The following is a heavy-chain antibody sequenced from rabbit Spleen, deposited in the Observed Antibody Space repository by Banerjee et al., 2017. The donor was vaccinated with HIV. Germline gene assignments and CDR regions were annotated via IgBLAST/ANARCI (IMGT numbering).Heavy chain of an antibody. CDR1: GFSFSGSYW. CDR2: ISLIDHYT. CDR3: ARDCYGNRDYTGDL. D-gene: IGHD2-1*01. J-gene: IGHJ4*01. V-gene: IGHV1S40*01. Sequence: QSLEESGGDLVKPGASLTLTCTASGFSFSGSYWICWVRQAPGKGLDWIACISLIDHYTYYASWAKGRFTISKTSSTTVTLQMTSLTAADTATYFCARDCYGNRDYTGDLWGQGTLVTVS.